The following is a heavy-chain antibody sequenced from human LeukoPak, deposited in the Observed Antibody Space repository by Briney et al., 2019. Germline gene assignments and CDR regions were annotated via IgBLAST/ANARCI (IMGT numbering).Heavy chain of an antibody. V-gene: IGHV4-34*01. D-gene: IGHD3-10*01. J-gene: IGHJ5*02. CDR2: INHSGST. Sequence: GSLRLSCAASGFTFSSYAMSWIRQPPGKGLEWIGEINHSGSTNYNPSLKSRVTISVDTSKNQFSLKLSSVTAADTAVYYCARFRPGPGTYNWFDPWGQGTLVTVSS. CDR3: ARFRPGPGTYNWFDP. CDR1: GFTFSSYA.